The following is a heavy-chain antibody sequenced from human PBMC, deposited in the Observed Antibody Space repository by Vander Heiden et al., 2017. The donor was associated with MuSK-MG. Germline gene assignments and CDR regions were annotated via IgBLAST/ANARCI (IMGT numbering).Heavy chain of an antibody. CDR1: GGSISSSNW. CDR2: IYQSGST. D-gene: IGHD2-2*01. V-gene: IGHV4-4*02. CDR3: TRGFGAIVALPSAMRYYYGMDV. J-gene: IGHJ6*02. Sequence: QVQLQESGPGLVKPSGPLSLTCVVFGGSISSSNWWSWVRQPPGKGLEWIGEIYQSGSTNYNPSLKSRVTISVDKSKNQFSLKLNSVTAADTAVYYCTRGFGAIVALPSAMRYYYGMDVWGQGTTVTVSS.